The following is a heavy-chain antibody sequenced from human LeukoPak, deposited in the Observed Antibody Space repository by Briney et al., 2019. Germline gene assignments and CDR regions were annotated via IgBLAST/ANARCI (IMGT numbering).Heavy chain of an antibody. CDR3: ARYPKSYSNGWIAFDI. D-gene: IGHD6-19*01. J-gene: IGHJ3*02. Sequence: SETLSLTCSVSGDSLSSRNSYWCWIRQSPGKGLEWIGSMYYSGNTYYNPSLRSRVTMSVDTSNNQFSLKLSSVTAADTAAYYCARYPKSYSNGWIAFDIWGQGTMVTVSS. CDR1: GDSLSSRNSY. V-gene: IGHV4-39*01. CDR2: MYYSGNT.